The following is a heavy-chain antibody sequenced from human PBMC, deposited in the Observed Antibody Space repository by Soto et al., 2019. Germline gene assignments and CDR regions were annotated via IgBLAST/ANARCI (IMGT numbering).Heavy chain of an antibody. D-gene: IGHD2-21*02. CDR2: IWYDGSNK. CDR3: ARSPKVVTAIDD. CDR1: GFTFSSYG. Sequence: GGSLRLSCAASGFTFSSYGMHWVRQAPGKGLEWVAVIWYDGSNKYYADSVKGRFTISRDNSKNTLYLQMNSLRAEDTAVYYCARSPKVVTAIDDWGQGTLVTVSS. V-gene: IGHV3-33*01. J-gene: IGHJ4*02.